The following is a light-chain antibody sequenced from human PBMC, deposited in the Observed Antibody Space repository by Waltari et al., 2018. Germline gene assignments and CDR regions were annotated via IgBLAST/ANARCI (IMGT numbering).Light chain of an antibody. J-gene: IGLJ3*02. V-gene: IGLV2-14*03. CDR2: DVS. Sequence: QSALTQSASVSGSPGQSITISCPGTSSDVGGYNFVSWYQKHPGQAPKLMIYDVSNRPAGVSDRFSGSKSGNTASLTLSGLQAEDEADYYCCSYTTSRTLVFGGGTKLTVL. CDR1: SSDVGGYNF. CDR3: CSYTTSRTLV.